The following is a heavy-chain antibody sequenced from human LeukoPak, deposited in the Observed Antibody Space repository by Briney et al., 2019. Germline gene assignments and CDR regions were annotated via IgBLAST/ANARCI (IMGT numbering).Heavy chain of an antibody. CDR1: GGSISSYY. CDR2: IYTSGST. V-gene: IGHV4-4*07. CDR3: AQSLGSSDWMGNWFDR. D-gene: IGHD6-13*01. J-gene: IGHJ5*02. Sequence: SETLSLTCTVSGGSISSYYWSWIGQPAGKGLEWIGRIYTSGSTNYNPSLKSRVTMSVDTSKNQFSLKLSSVTAADTAVYYCAQSLGSSDWMGNWFDRWGQGMLVTVSS.